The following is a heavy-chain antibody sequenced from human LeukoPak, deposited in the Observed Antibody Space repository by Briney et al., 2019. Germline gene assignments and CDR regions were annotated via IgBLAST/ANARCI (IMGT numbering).Heavy chain of an antibody. D-gene: IGHD1-26*01. CDR2: ISYDGSNK. CDR1: GFTFGSYA. J-gene: IGHJ4*02. CDR3: ARDREGASDY. Sequence: GRSLRLSCAASGFTFGSYAMHWVRQAPGKGLEWVAVISYDGSNKYYADSVKGRFTISRDNSKNTLYLQMNSLRAEDTAVYYCARDREGASDYWGQGTLVTVSS. V-gene: IGHV3-30-3*01.